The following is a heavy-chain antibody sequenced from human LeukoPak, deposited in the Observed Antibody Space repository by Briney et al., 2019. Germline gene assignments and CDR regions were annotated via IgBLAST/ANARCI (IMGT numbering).Heavy chain of an antibody. CDR3: AKSYDSSDDYYYGMDV. CDR2: ISGSGGST. V-gene: IGHV3-23*01. CDR1: GFTFSSYA. Sequence: GGSLRLSCAASGFTFSSYAMSWVRQAPGKGLEWVSAISGSGGSTYYADSVKGRFTISRDNSKNTLYLQMNSLRAEDTAVYYCAKSYDSSDDYYYGMDVWGQGTTVTVSS. J-gene: IGHJ6*02. D-gene: IGHD3-22*01.